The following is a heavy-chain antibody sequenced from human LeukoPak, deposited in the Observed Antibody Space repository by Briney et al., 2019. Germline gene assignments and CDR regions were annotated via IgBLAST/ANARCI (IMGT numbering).Heavy chain of an antibody. V-gene: IGHV3-23*01. CDR2: ISDTGNT. CDR3: AKAPVTTCRGAFCYPFDY. J-gene: IGHJ4*02. D-gene: IGHD2-15*01. Sequence: GGSLRPSCAASGFTLSSYAMSWVRQAPGKGLGWVSAISDTGNTYHADSVKGRFTISRDSSKNTLFLQMNRLRPEDAAVYYCAKAPVTTCRGAFCYPFDYWGLGTLVTVSS. CDR1: GFTLSSYA.